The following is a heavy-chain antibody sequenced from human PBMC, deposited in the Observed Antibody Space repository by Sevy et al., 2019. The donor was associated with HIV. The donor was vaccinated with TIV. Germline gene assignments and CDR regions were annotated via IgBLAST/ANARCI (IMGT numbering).Heavy chain of an antibody. D-gene: IGHD3-9*01. Sequence: SETLSLTCVVYGGSFSGYYWSWIRQPPGKGLEWIGEINHSGSTNYNPSLKSRVTISVDTSKNQFSLRLSSVTAADTAVYYCARARVNYDILRAPRAAFDHWGQGTLVTVSS. CDR1: GGSFSGYY. V-gene: IGHV4-34*01. CDR3: ARARVNYDILRAPRAAFDH. CDR2: INHSGST. J-gene: IGHJ4*02.